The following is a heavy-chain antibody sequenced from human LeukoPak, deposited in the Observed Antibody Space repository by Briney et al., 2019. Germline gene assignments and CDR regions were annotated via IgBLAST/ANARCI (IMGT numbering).Heavy chain of an antibody. CDR1: GYTFTTYY. Sequence: ASVTVSCKASGYTFTTYYMHWVRQAPGHGLEWMAWINPNSGGTSYAQKFQGRVTVTRDTFISTAYMELSRLTSDDTAVYFCARVRDLTGLAYWGQGTLVTVSS. D-gene: IGHD3/OR15-3a*01. CDR2: INPNSGGT. J-gene: IGHJ4*02. V-gene: IGHV1-2*02. CDR3: ARVRDLTGLAY.